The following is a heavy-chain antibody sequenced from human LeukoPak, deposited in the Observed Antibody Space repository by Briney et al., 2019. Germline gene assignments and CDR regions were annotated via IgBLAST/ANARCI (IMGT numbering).Heavy chain of an antibody. CDR3: ARARRYDFWSGYPLDY. CDR2: MNPNRGNT. J-gene: IGHJ4*02. Sequence: ASVKVSCKASGYTFTSYDINWVRQATGQGLEWMGWMNPNRGNTGYAQKFQGRVTMTRNTSISTAYMELSSLRSEDTAVYYCARARRYDFWSGYPLDYWGQGTLVTVSS. V-gene: IGHV1-8*01. CDR1: GYTFTSYD. D-gene: IGHD3-3*01.